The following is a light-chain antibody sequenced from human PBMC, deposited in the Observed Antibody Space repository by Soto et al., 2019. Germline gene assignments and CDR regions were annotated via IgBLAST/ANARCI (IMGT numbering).Light chain of an antibody. CDR1: QSISSW. CDR3: QQRSKWIT. Sequence: DIQMTQSPSTLSASVGDRVTITCRASQSISSWLAWYQQKPGKAPKLLIYDASSLGSGVPSRFSGSGSGTDFTLTISSLEPEDFAVYYCQQRSKWITFGQGTRMEIK. CDR2: DAS. V-gene: IGKV1-5*01. J-gene: IGKJ5*01.